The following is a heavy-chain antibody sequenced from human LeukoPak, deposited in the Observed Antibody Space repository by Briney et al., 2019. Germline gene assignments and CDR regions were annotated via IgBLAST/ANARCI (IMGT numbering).Heavy chain of an antibody. Sequence: SETLSLTCTVSGGSISNFYWSWIRQPPGKALEWIGYIYYTGTTKYDPSLKSRATISLDTSKNQFTLKLTSVTAADTALFFCARGYDIDVWGQGTTVTVSS. CDR3: ARGYDIDV. J-gene: IGHJ6*02. V-gene: IGHV4-59*01. CDR2: IYYTGTT. CDR1: GGSISNFY.